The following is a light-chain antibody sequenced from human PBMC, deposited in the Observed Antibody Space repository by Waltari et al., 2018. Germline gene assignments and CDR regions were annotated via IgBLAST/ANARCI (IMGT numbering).Light chain of an antibody. CDR2: DAS. J-gene: IGKJ4*01. V-gene: IGKV1-12*01. Sequence: DIQMTQSPTSVSASVGDRVSITCRASQDISIWVAWYQQQPGKAPKFLIYDASNLQSGVPSRFSGRGSGTDFTLTISSLQPEDFATYYCQQANTFPLTFGGGTKVEMK. CDR3: QQANTFPLT. CDR1: QDISIW.